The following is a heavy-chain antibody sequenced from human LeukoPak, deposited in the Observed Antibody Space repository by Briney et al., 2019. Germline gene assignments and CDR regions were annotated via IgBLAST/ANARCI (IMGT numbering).Heavy chain of an antibody. CDR1: GFTFSSYW. D-gene: IGHD6-19*01. CDR2: IKQDGSEK. J-gene: IGHJ5*02. Sequence: GGSLRLSCAASGFTFSSYWMSWVRQAPGKGLKWVANIKQDGSEKYYVDSVKGRFTISRDNAKNSLYLQMNSLRAEDTAVYYCARDGGGIAVAPNWFDPWGQGTLVTVSS. V-gene: IGHV3-7*01. CDR3: ARDGGGIAVAPNWFDP.